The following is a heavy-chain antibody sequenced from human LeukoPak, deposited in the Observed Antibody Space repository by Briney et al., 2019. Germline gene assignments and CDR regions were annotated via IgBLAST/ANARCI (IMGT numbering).Heavy chain of an antibody. CDR1: GGSINNYY. D-gene: IGHD6-19*01. V-gene: IGHV4-59*08. Sequence: PSETLSLTCTVPGGSINNYYWSWIRQPPGKGLEWIGYIYSSGSTNYNPSLKSRVIISVDTSKNQFSLKLSSVTAADTAVYYCARHGVAVARRLDFWGQGTLVTVSS. CDR3: ARHGVAVARRLDF. J-gene: IGHJ4*02. CDR2: IYSSGST.